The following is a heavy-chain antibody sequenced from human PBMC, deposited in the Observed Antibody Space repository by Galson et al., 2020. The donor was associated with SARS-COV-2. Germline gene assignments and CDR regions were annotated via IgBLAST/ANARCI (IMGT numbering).Heavy chain of an antibody. CDR1: GLTFSSYA. J-gene: IGHJ3*02. CDR3: GGELLPFFAVDI. CDR2: ISYDGSNK. V-gene: IGHV3-30*04. D-gene: IGHD1-26*01. Sequence: GESLKISCAASGLTFSSYAMHWVRQAPGKGMERVAAISYDGSNKYYADSVKGRFTISRDNSKNTLYLQMTSMRAEDTAVYYCGGELLPFFAVDIWGQGTMVTVSS.